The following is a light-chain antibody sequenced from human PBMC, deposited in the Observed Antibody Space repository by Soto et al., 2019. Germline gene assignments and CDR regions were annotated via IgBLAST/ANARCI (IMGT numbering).Light chain of an antibody. CDR3: QHRDNWPPGAT. J-gene: IGKJ4*01. V-gene: IGKV3-11*01. Sequence: EIVLTQSPATLSLSPGERATLSCRASQSISSYLAWYQQKPGQAPRRLIYDASKRATGIPARFSGSGSGADFPLTISGLEPEAFAVYYCQHRDNWPPGATFGGGTKVEIK. CDR1: QSISSY. CDR2: DAS.